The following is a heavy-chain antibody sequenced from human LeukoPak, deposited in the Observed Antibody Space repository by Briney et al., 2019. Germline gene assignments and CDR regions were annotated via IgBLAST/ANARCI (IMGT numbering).Heavy chain of an antibody. CDR2: IYYSGST. J-gene: IGHJ4*02. D-gene: IGHD3-3*01. CDR3: ARLLFGRSGYYQNFDY. V-gene: IGHV4-34*01. Sequence: PSETLSLTCAVYGGSLSGYYWSWIRQSPGKWLEWIGSIYYSGSTYYNPSLKSRVTISVDTSKNQFSLKLSSVTAADTAVYYCARLLFGRSGYYQNFDYWGQGTLVTVSS. CDR1: GGSLSGYY.